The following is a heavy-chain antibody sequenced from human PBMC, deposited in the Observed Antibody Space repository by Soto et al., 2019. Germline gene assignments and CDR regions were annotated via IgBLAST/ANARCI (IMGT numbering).Heavy chain of an antibody. CDR2: ITGSGTVT. D-gene: IGHD2-2*01. V-gene: IGHV3-48*01. CDR3: ARAPRGYCSSTSCYGEFDY. Sequence: ETLCLTCTVSGGTISSHHMDWIRQAPGKGLEWITSITGSGTVTYYAESVKGRFTISRDNSKNTLYLQMNSLRAEDTAVYYCARAPRGYCSSTSCYGEFDYWGQGTLVTVSS. J-gene: IGHJ4*02. CDR1: GGTISSHH.